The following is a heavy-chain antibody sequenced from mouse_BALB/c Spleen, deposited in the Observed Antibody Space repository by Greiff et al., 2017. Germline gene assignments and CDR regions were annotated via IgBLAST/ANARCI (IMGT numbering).Heavy chain of an antibody. CDR1: GYTFTSYW. D-gene: IGHD1-2*01. CDR3: ALLRPFDY. J-gene: IGHJ2*01. Sequence: QVQLQQSGAELARPGASVKLSCKASGYTFTSYWMQWVKQRPGQGLEWIGAIYPGDGDTRYTQKFKGKATLTADKSSSTAYMQLSSLASEDSAVYYCALLRPFDYWGQGTTLTVSS. CDR2: IYPGDGDT. V-gene: IGHV1-87*01.